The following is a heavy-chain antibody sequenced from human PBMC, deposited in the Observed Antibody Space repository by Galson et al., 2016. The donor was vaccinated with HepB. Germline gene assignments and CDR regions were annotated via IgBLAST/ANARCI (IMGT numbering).Heavy chain of an antibody. CDR1: GFTFSRYS. CDR2: ITGSGDST. Sequence: SLRLSCAASGFTFSRYSMTWVRQAPGKGLAWVSSITGSGDSTYYADSVKGRFTLSRDNSKNTVYLLMNILRVEDTAVYYCARGGYAWGGYPNDYWGQGTLVIVSS. CDR3: ARGGYAWGGYPNDY. D-gene: IGHD3-16*02. V-gene: IGHV3-23*01. J-gene: IGHJ4*02.